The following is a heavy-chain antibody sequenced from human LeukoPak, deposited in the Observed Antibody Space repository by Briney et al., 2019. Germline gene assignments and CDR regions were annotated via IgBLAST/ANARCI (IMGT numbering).Heavy chain of an antibody. Sequence: SETLSLTCAVSGYSISSGYYWGWIRQPPGKGLEWIGSIYHSGSTYYNPSLKSRVTISVDTSKNQFSLKVSSVTAADTAVYYCARDSQSVVAADYWGQGTLATVSS. J-gene: IGHJ4*02. V-gene: IGHV4-38-2*02. CDR2: IYHSGST. CDR3: ARDSQSVVAADY. D-gene: IGHD2-15*01. CDR1: GYSISSGYY.